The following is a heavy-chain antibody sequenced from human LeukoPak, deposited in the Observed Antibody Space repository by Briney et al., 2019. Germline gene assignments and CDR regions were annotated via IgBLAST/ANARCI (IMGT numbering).Heavy chain of an antibody. V-gene: IGHV3-11*04. Sequence: LSLTCTVSGGSFSTYYWSWIRQAPGKGLEWVSYISSSGSTIYYADSVKGRFTISRDNAKNSLYLQMNSLRAEDTAVYYCARGTRWLTGPPDYWGQGTLVTVSS. D-gene: IGHD7-27*01. CDR1: GGSFSTYY. CDR2: ISSSGSTI. CDR3: ARGTRWLTGPPDY. J-gene: IGHJ4*02.